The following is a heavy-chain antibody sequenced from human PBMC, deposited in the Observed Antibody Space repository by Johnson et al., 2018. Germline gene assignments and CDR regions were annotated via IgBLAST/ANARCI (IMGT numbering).Heavy chain of an antibody. CDR3: NTDLAAMVTPYYYYYYGMDV. CDR2: IWYDGSNK. J-gene: IGHJ6*02. Sequence: QVQLVQSGGGVVQPGRSLRLSCAASGFTFSNYAMHWVRQAPGKGLEWVAVIWYDGSNKYYADSVKGRFTISRDNSKNTLYLQMNSRKTEDTAVYYCNTDLAAMVTPYYYYYYGMDVWGQGTTVTVSS. V-gene: IGHV3-33*01. D-gene: IGHD5-18*01. CDR1: GFTFSNYA.